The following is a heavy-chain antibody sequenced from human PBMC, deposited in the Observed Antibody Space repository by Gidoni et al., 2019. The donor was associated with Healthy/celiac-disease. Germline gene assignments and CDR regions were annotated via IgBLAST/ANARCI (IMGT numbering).Heavy chain of an antibody. V-gene: IGHV3-15*01. D-gene: IGHD4-17*01. CDR3: TTGLVEVTTLDNADY. Sequence: EVQLVESGGGLVKPGGSLRLSCAASGFTFSNAWMSWVRQAPGKGLEWVGRIKSKTDGGTTDYAAPVKGRFTISRDDSKNTLYLQMNSLKTEDTAVYYCTTGLVEVTTLDNADYWGQGTLVTVSS. CDR2: IKSKTDGGTT. CDR1: GFTFSNAW. J-gene: IGHJ4*02.